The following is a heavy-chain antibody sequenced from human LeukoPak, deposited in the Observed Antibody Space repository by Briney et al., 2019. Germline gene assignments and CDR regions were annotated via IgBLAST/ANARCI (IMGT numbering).Heavy chain of an antibody. V-gene: IGHV4-34*01. Sequence: SETLSLTCAVYGGSFSGYYWSWIRQPPGKGLEWIGEINHSGSTNYNPSLKSRVTISVDTSKNQFSLKLSSVTAADTAVYYCARDPVESGSYYFDYWGQGTLVTVSS. D-gene: IGHD1-26*01. CDR2: INHSGST. CDR3: ARDPVESGSYYFDY. CDR1: GGSFSGYY. J-gene: IGHJ4*02.